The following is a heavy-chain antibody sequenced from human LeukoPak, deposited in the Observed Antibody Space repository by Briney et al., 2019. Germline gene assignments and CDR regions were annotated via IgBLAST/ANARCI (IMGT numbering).Heavy chain of an antibody. V-gene: IGHV3-7*01. J-gene: IGHJ4*02. Sequence: GGSLRLSCAASGFTFSSYWMSWVRQAPGKGLEWVANIKQDGSEKYYVDSVKGRFTISRDNAKNSLYLQMNSLRAEDTAVCYCARDKGYYYDSSGYRNVDYWGQGTLVTVSS. CDR1: GFTFSSYW. D-gene: IGHD3-22*01. CDR2: IKQDGSEK. CDR3: ARDKGYYYDSSGYRNVDY.